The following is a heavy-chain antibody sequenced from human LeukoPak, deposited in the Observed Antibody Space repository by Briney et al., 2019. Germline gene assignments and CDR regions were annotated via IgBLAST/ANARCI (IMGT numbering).Heavy chain of an antibody. CDR1: GYTFTGYC. Sequence: ASVKVSCKASGYTFTGYCMHWVRQAPGQGLEWMGWFNPNSGGTNYAQKFQGRVTMTRDTSTSTAYMELRSLRSDDTAVYYCARRPLYYYDSSGYYFLDYWGQGTLVTVSS. J-gene: IGHJ4*02. V-gene: IGHV1-2*02. D-gene: IGHD3-22*01. CDR3: ARRPLYYYDSSGYYFLDY. CDR2: FNPNSGGT.